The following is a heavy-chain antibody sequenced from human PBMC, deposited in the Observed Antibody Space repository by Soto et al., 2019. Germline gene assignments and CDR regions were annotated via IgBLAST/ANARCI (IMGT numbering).Heavy chain of an antibody. Sequence: EVQLVESGGGWIQSGGSLRLSRAPSGFIVSNNYLTWVRQAPGRGLEWVSVLYGIGTTYYADSVRGRFTTSRDSSKTTLYLQMNSLRAEDTAVYYCVQTTGWPGFDFWGQGALVTVSS. CDR3: VQTTGWPGFDF. CDR2: LYGIGTT. D-gene: IGHD6-19*01. J-gene: IGHJ4*02. V-gene: IGHV3-53*01. CDR1: GFIVSNNY.